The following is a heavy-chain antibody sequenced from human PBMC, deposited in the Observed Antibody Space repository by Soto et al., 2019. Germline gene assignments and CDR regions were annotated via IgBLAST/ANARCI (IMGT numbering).Heavy chain of an antibody. CDR1: GYTFTSYG. V-gene: IGHV1-18*01. Sequence: ASVKVSCKASGYTFTSYGISWVRQAPGQGLEWMGWISAYNGNTNYAQKLQGRVTMTTDTSTSTAYMELRSLRSDDTAVYYCARGHHLFTSPVGYGESRTYWGQGTLVTVSS. D-gene: IGHD4-17*01. J-gene: IGHJ4*02. CDR3: ARGHHLFTSPVGYGESRTY. CDR2: ISAYNGNT.